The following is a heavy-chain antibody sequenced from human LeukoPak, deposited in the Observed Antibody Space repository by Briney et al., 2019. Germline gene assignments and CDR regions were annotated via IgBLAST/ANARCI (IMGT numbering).Heavy chain of an antibody. D-gene: IGHD3-10*01. CDR3: AKSLWFGELVSSYFDY. CDR1: GFTFSSYA. CDR2: ISGSGGST. Sequence: GGSLRPSCAASGFTFSSYAISWVRQAPGKGLEWVSAISGSGGSTYYADSVEGRFTISRDNSKNTLYLQMNSLRAEDTAVYYCAKSLWFGELVSSYFDYWGQGTLVTVSS. J-gene: IGHJ4*02. V-gene: IGHV3-23*01.